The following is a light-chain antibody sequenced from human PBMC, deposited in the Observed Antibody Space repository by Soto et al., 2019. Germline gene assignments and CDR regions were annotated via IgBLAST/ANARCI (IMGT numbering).Light chain of an antibody. J-gene: IGKJ2*01. CDR1: QSVSSK. Sequence: EIAMTQSPATLSVSPGERATLSCRASQSVSSKLAWYQQKPGQAPRLLIYDASTRATGIPARFSGSGSGTEFTLTISSLQSDDCATYYCHTYNSYSLHTFGQGTKLEIK. CDR3: HTYNSYSLHT. CDR2: DAS. V-gene: IGKV3-15*01.